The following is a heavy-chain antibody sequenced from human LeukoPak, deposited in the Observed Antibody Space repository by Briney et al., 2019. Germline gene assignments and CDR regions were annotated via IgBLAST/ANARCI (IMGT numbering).Heavy chain of an antibody. CDR2: ISYDGSNK. V-gene: IGHV3-30-3*01. CDR1: GFTFSSYA. Sequence: GRSLRLSCAASGFTFSSYAMHWVRQAPGKGLEWVAVISYDGSNKYYADSVKGRFTISRDNSKNTLYLQMNSLRAEDTAVYYCARDPLAAAATDAFDIWGQGTMVTVSS. D-gene: IGHD6-13*01. CDR3: ARDPLAAAATDAFDI. J-gene: IGHJ3*02.